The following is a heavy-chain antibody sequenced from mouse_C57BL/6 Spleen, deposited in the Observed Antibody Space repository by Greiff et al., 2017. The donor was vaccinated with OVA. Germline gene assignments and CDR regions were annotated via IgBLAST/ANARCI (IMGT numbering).Heavy chain of an antibody. CDR1: GYSFTGYY. Sequence: EVKLVESGPELVKPGASVKISCKASGYSFTGYYMNWVKQSPEKSLEWIGEINPSTGGTTYNQKFKAKATLTVDKSSSTAYMQLKSLTSEDSAVYYCARWRSSYDYYAMDYWGQGTSVTVSS. D-gene: IGHD1-1*01. J-gene: IGHJ4*01. CDR2: INPSTGGT. V-gene: IGHV1-42*01. CDR3: ARWRSSYDYYAMDY.